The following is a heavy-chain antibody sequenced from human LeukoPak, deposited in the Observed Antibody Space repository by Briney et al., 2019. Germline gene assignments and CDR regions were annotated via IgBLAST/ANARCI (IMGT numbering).Heavy chain of an antibody. Sequence: ASVKVSCKASGYSFTSYAMHWVRQAPGQRLEWMGWINAGNGNTKYSQKLQGRVTMTTDTSMSTAYMELRSLRSDDTAVYYCARGPGYSSSWYLIFWGQGTLVTVSS. CDR1: GYSFTSYA. J-gene: IGHJ4*02. CDR2: INAGNGNT. CDR3: ARGPGYSSSWYLIF. D-gene: IGHD6-13*01. V-gene: IGHV1-3*01.